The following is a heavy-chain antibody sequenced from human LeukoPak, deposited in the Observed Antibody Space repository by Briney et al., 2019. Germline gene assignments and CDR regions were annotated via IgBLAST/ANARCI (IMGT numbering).Heavy chain of an antibody. CDR3: ARGRSSSWQPFLVYYYYYMDV. J-gene: IGHJ6*03. CDR2: IIPIFGTA. V-gene: IGHV1-69*05. CDR1: GGTFSSYA. Sequence: SVEVSCKASGGTFSSYAISWVRQAPGQGLEWMGGIIPIFGTANYAQKFQGRVTITTDESTSTAYMELSSLRSEDTAVYYCARGRSSSWQPFLVYYYYYMDVWGKGTTVTVSS. D-gene: IGHD6-13*01.